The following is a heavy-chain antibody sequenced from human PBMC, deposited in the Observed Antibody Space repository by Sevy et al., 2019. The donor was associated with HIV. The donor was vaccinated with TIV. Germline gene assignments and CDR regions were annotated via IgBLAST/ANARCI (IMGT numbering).Heavy chain of an antibody. D-gene: IGHD3-22*01. CDR3: ASSYYESSGYSPLYYYGMDV. CDR1: GGTFSNYA. J-gene: IGHJ6*02. V-gene: IGHV1-69*13. Sequence: ASVKVSCKASGGTFSNYAISWVRQAPGQGREWMGGFIPMFDTANSAQKFQGRVTLTADGSTSTAYMELSSLRSEDRAVYYCASSYYESSGYSPLYYYGMDVWGQGTTVTVSS. CDR2: FIPMFDTA.